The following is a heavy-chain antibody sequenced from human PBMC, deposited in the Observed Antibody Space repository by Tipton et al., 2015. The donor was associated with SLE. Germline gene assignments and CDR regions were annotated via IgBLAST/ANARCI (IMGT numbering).Heavy chain of an antibody. J-gene: IGHJ4*02. V-gene: IGHV3-23*01. Sequence: SLRLSCAVSGFTFNTYAMSWVRQAPGKGLEWVAVISGGGNSRYFIDSMRGRLAISRDNSKNTVFVQMDSLRAEDTAIYYCAKESKDWSGTSGFDYWGQGTLVTVSS. CDR2: ISGGGNSR. D-gene: IGHD3-9*01. CDR1: GFTFNTYA. CDR3: AKESKDWSGTSGFDY.